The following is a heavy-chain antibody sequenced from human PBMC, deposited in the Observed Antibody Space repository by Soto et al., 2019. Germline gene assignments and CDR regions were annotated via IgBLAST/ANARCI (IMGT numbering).Heavy chain of an antibody. V-gene: IGHV3-23*01. CDR3: AKGPYSSGWSPVDY. D-gene: IGHD6-19*01. CDR1: GFTFSSYA. Sequence: EVQLLESGGGLVQPGGSLRLSCAASGFTFSSYAMSWVRQAPGKGLEWVSAISGSGGSTYYADSVKGRFTISRDNSKNTLYRQMNSLRAEDTAVYYCAKGPYSSGWSPVDYWGQGTLVTVSS. J-gene: IGHJ4*01. CDR2: ISGSGGST.